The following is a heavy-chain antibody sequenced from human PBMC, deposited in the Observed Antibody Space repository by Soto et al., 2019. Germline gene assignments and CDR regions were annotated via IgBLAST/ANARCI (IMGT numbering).Heavy chain of an antibody. V-gene: IGHV4-34*01. CDR2: INHSGST. D-gene: IGHD3-10*01. Sequence: PSETLSLTCAVYGGSFSGYYWSWIRQPPGKGLEWIGEINHSGSTNYNPSLKSRVTISVDTSKNQFSLKLSSVTAADTAVYYCAILRLRGVMDYYYYGMDVWGQGTTVT. J-gene: IGHJ6*02. CDR3: AILRLRGVMDYYYYGMDV. CDR1: GGSFSGYY.